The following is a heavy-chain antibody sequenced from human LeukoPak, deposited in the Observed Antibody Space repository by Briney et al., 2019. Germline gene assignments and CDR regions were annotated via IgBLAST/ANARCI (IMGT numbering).Heavy chain of an antibody. J-gene: IGHJ4*02. D-gene: IGHD3-10*01. CDR3: ARDFDTMVRGVPDDY. CDR1: GYTFTGYY. V-gene: IGHV1-2*02. Sequence: ASVKVSCKASGYTFTGYYMHWARQAPGQGLEWMGWINPNSGGTNYAQKFQGRVTMTRDTSISTAYMELSRLTSDDTAVYYCARDFDTMVRGVPDDYWGQGTLVTVSS. CDR2: INPNSGGT.